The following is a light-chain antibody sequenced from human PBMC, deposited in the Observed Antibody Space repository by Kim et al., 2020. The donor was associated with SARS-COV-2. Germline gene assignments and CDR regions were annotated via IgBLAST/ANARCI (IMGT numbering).Light chain of an antibody. CDR3: AAWDDSLSGRV. J-gene: IGLJ3*02. CDR2: RNN. Sequence: GQRVTISCSGRHPNIGSNYVYWYQQPPGTAPKLLIYRNNQRPSGVPARFSGSKSGTSASLAISGLRSEDEADYYCAAWDDSLSGRVFGGGTQLTVL. CDR1: HPNIGSNY. V-gene: IGLV1-47*01.